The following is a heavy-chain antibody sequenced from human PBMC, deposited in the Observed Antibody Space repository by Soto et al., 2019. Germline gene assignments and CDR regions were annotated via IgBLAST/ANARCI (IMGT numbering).Heavy chain of an antibody. CDR1: GGTFSSYA. CDR3: ARAPYCTNGVCPGAFDI. D-gene: IGHD2-8*01. CDR2: IISIFGTA. Sequence: VASVKVSCKASGGTFSSYAISWVRQAPGQGLEWMGGIISIFGTANYAQKFQGRVTITADESTSTAYMELSSLRSEDTAVYYCARAPYCTNGVCPGAFDIWGQGTMVTVSS. J-gene: IGHJ3*02. V-gene: IGHV1-69*13.